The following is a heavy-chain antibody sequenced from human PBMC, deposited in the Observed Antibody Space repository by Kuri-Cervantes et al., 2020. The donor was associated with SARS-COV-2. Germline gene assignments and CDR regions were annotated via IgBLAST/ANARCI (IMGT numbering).Heavy chain of an antibody. CDR1: GGSISSSSYY. V-gene: IGHV4-39*02. CDR2: IYYSGST. D-gene: IGHD1-26*01. Sequence: SETLSLTCTVSGGSISSSSYYWGWIRQPPGKGLEWIGSIYYSGSTYNNPSLKSRVTISVDTSKNQFSLKLSSVTAADTAVYYCARDRMWEPNRYYYYYYYMDVWGKGTTVTVSS. J-gene: IGHJ6*03. CDR3: ARDRMWEPNRYYYYYYYMDV.